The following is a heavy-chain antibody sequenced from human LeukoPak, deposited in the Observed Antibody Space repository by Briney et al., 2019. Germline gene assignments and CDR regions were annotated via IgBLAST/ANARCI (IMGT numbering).Heavy chain of an antibody. D-gene: IGHD6-13*01. V-gene: IGHV4-34*01. J-gene: IGHJ4*02. CDR1: GGSFSGYY. CDR2: INHSGST. CDR3: ATYSSSWNVDY. Sequence: SETLSLTCAVYGGSFSGYYWSWIRQPPGKGLEWIGEINHSGSTNYNPSLKSRVTISVDTSKNQFSLKLSSVTAADTAVYYCATYSSSWNVDYWGQGTLVTVSS.